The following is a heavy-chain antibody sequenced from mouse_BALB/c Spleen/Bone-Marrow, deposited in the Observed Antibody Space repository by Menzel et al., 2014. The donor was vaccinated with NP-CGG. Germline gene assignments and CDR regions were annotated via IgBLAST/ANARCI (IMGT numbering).Heavy chain of an antibody. CDR2: IDPSYGGT. J-gene: IGHJ3*01. CDR3: ARGHDGYRTWFAY. D-gene: IGHD2-3*01. CDR1: GYSFTDYN. V-gene: IGHV1-39*01. Sequence: EVQLQQSGPELEKPGASVKMSCKASGYSFTDYNMNWMKQSNGKSLEWIGNIDPSYGGTTYSQKFKGKATLTVDKSSSTVYMQLKSLTSEDSAVYYCARGHDGYRTWFAYWGQGTLVTVSA.